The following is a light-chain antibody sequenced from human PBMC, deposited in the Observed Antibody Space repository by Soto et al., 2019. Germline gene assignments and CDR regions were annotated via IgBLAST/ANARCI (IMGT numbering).Light chain of an antibody. J-gene: IGLJ2*01. CDR2: EVN. CDR1: SSDVGLYDY. CDR3: SSFTSRSTPL. V-gene: IGLV2-14*01. Sequence: QSVLTQPASVSGSPGQSITISCTGTSSDVGLYDYVSWYQQHPGKAPKLIIYEVNNRPSGISDRFSGSKSGYTASLTISGLQAEDEADYYCSSFTSRSTPLFGGGTKLTVL.